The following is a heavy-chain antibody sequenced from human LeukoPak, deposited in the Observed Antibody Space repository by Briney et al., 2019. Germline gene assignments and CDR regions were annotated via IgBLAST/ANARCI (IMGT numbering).Heavy chain of an antibody. V-gene: IGHV3-23*01. D-gene: IGHD4-23*01. CDR3: AKGRGATVVANFDY. CDR2: IGGSGGTT. Sequence: GGSLRLSCAASGFTFSSYSMNWVRQAPGKGLEWVSGIGGSGGTTYYADSVKGRFTISRDNSKNTLYLQMNSLRAEDTAVYYCAKGRGATVVANFDYWGQGTLVTVSS. CDR1: GFTFSSYS. J-gene: IGHJ4*02.